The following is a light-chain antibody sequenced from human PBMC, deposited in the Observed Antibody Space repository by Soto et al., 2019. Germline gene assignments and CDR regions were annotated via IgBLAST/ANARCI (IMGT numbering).Light chain of an antibody. V-gene: IGLV2-14*01. Sequence: QSVLTQPRSVSGSPGQSVTISCTGTSSDVGGYNYVSWYQQHPGKAPKLMIYEVSNRPSGVSNRFSGSKSGNTASLTISGLQAEDEADYYCSSYTSSSTEVFGTGTK. J-gene: IGLJ1*01. CDR3: SSYTSSSTEV. CDR2: EVS. CDR1: SSDVGGYNY.